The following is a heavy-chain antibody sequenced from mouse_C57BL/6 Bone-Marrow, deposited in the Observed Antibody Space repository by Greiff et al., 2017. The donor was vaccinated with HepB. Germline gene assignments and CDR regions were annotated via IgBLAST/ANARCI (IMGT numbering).Heavy chain of an antibody. V-gene: IGHV1-55*01. CDR2: IYPGSGST. CDR1: GYTFTSYW. J-gene: IGHJ2*01. CDR3: ARGTISYGYDGDYFDY. Sequence: QVQLQQSGAELVKPGASVKMSCKASGYTFTSYWITWVKQRPGQGLEWIGDIYPGSGSTNYNEKFKSKATLTVDTSSSTAYMQLSSLTSEDSAVYYCARGTISYGYDGDYFDYWGQGTTLTVSS. D-gene: IGHD2-2*01.